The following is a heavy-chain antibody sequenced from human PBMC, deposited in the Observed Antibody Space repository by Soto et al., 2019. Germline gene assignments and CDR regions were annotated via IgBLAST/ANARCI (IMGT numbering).Heavy chain of an antibody. Sequence: ASVKVSCKASGYTFTRYNVHWVRQAPGQGLEWMAIINPSGGTTYYVQKFEGRVTLTTDTSTSTVYMELSSLRSDDTAVYYCARVRGGGSEYFFDYWGPGXLVTVYS. D-gene: IGHD2-15*01. J-gene: IGHJ4*02. CDR1: GYTFTRYN. CDR2: INPSGGTT. CDR3: ARVRGGGSEYFFDY. V-gene: IGHV1-46*01.